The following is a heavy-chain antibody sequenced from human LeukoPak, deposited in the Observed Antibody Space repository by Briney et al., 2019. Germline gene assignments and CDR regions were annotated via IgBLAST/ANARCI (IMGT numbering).Heavy chain of an antibody. CDR3: ARVYVGGRPLQDTAMVHFDY. J-gene: IGHJ4*02. D-gene: IGHD5-18*01. CDR1: GGSISSSSYY. Sequence: SETLSLTCTVSGGSISSSSYYWGWIRQPPGKGLEWIGSIFYSGSTYYNPSLKSRVTISVDTSKNQFSLKLSSVTAADTAVYYCARVYVGGRPLQDTAMVHFDYWGQGTLVTVSS. CDR2: IFYSGST. V-gene: IGHV4-39*07.